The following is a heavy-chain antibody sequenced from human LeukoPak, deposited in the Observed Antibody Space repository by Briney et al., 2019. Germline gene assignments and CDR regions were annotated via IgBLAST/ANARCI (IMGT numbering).Heavy chain of an antibody. CDR1: GASISSSDW. CDR2: IYYTGSR. D-gene: IGHD6-13*01. J-gene: IGHJ4*02. V-gene: IGHV4-4*02. Sequence: SETLSLTCVVSGASISSSDWWSWVRQSPGKGLEWIGEIYYTGSRNYNPSLKSRVAISVDTSKNQFSLKLSSVTAADTAVYYCARRATRIAAAGTFFDYWGQGTLVTVSS. CDR3: ARRATRIAAAGTFFDY.